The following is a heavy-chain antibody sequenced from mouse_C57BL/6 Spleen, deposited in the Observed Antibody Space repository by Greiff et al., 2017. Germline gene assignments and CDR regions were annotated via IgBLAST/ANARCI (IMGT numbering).Heavy chain of an antibody. CDR3: ARDRNWEEVFAY. V-gene: IGHV5-4*01. CDR2: ISDGGSYT. D-gene: IGHD4-1*01. J-gene: IGHJ3*01. CDR1: GFTFSSYA. Sequence: EVHLVESGGGLVKPGGSLKLSCAASGFTFSSYAMSWVRQTPEKRLEWVATISDGGSYTYYPDNVKGRFTISRDNAKNNLYLQMSHLKSEDTAMYYCARDRNWEEVFAYWGQGTLVTVSA.